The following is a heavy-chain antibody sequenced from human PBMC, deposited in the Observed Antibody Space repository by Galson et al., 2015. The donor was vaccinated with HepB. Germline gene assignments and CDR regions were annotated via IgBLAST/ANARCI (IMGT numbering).Heavy chain of an antibody. D-gene: IGHD2-2*01. CDR2: IWYDGSNK. Sequence: SLRLSCAASGFTFSSYGMHWVRRAPGKGLEWVAVIWYDGSNKYYADSVKGRFTISRDNSKNTLYLQMNSLRAEDTAVYYCARTSIDGYFDYWGQGTLVTVSS. CDR3: ARTSIDGYFDY. CDR1: GFTFSSYG. V-gene: IGHV3-33*08. J-gene: IGHJ4*02.